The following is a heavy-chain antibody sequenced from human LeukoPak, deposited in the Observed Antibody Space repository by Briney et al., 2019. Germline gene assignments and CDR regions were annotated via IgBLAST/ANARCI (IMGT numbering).Heavy chain of an antibody. CDR2: INHSGST. CDR3: ARSIAAGIEY. D-gene: IGHD6-13*01. Sequence: NPSETLSLTCAVYGGSFSGYYWSWIRQPPGKGLEWIGEINHSGSTNYNPSLKSRVTISVDTSKNQFSLKLSSVTAADTAVYYCARSIAAGIEYWGQGTLVTVSS. CDR1: GGSFSGYY. J-gene: IGHJ4*02. V-gene: IGHV4-34*01.